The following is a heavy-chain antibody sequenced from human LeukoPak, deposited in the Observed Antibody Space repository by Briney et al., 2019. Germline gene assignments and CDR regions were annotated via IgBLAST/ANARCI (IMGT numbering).Heavy chain of an antibody. J-gene: IGHJ4*02. CDR2: ISYDGSNK. Sequence: GGSLRLSCVASGFTFSSYGMHWVRQAPGKGLEWVAVISYDGSNKYYADSVKGRFTISRDNSKNTLYLQMNSLRAEDTAVYYCAKDRPYYYDSSGYYPDYWGQGTLVTVSS. CDR1: GFTFSSYG. CDR3: AKDRPYYYDSSGYYPDY. V-gene: IGHV3-30*18. D-gene: IGHD3-22*01.